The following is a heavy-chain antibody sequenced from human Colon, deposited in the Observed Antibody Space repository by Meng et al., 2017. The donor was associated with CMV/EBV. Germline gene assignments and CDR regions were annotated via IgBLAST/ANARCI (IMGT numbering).Heavy chain of an antibody. Sequence: GESLKISCAASGFTVSSNYMSWVRQAPGKGLEWVSVIYSSGSTYYADSVKGRFTISRDNSKNTLYLQMNSLRAEDTAVYYCARVNRFSGSYYMGGGYYFDYWGQGTLVTVSS. D-gene: IGHD1-26*01. CDR2: IYSSGST. CDR3: ARVNRFSGSYYMGGGYYFDY. J-gene: IGHJ4*02. V-gene: IGHV3-53*01. CDR1: GFTVSSNY.